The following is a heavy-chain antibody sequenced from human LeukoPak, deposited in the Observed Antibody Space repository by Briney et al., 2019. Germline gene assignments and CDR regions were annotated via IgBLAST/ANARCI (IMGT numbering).Heavy chain of an antibody. CDR1: EFTFSSYG. Sequence: GGSLRLSCAASEFTFSSYGMHWVRQAPGKGLEWVAFIRYDGSNKYYADSVKGRFTISRDNSKNTLYLQMNSLRAEDTAVYYCARGARHYYYYYMDVWGKRTTVTVSS. CDR2: IRYDGSNK. V-gene: IGHV3-30*02. CDR3: ARGARHYYYYYMDV. J-gene: IGHJ6*03.